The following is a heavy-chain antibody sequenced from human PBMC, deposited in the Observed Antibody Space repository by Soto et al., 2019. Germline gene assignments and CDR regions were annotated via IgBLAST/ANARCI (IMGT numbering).Heavy chain of an antibody. CDR1: GGSISSGVYS. V-gene: IGHV4-30-2*01. CDR3: ARFYYDSSGYLPSPYYYYYGMDV. D-gene: IGHD3-22*01. J-gene: IGHJ6*02. Sequence: SETLSLTCAVSGGSISSGVYSWSWIRQPPGKGLERIGYIYHSGSTYYNPSLKSRVTISVDRSKNQFSLYLQMNSLRAEDTAVYYCARFYYDSSGYLPSPYYYYYGMDVWGQGTTVTVSS. CDR2: IYHSGST.